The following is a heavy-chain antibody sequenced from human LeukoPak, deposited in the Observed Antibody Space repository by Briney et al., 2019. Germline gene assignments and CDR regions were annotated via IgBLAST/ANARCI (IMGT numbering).Heavy chain of an antibody. CDR3: ARPPFY. CDR1: GYSFTTSW. J-gene: IGHJ4*02. Sequence: GESLKTSCKGSGYSFTTSWTGWVRQMPGKGLEWMGIIYPADSDTRYSPSFQGQVTISADKSISTAYLQWSSLKASDTAMYYCARPPFYWGQGTLVTVSS. V-gene: IGHV5-51*01. CDR2: IYPADSDT.